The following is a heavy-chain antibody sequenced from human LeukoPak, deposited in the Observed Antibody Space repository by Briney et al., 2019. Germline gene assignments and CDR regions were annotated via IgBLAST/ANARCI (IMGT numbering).Heavy chain of an antibody. V-gene: IGHV3-11*03. CDR2: ISSSGSHT. Sequence: GGSLTLSCVASGFSFSDYYMSWIRQAPGKGLEWGSYISSSGSHTNYADSVTGRFTISRSNAKKSLHLQMNSLRAEDTAVYYCARHPDGSLSLDYWGQGTLVTVSS. CDR3: ARHPDGSLSLDY. J-gene: IGHJ4*02. CDR1: GFSFSDYY. D-gene: IGHD1-26*01.